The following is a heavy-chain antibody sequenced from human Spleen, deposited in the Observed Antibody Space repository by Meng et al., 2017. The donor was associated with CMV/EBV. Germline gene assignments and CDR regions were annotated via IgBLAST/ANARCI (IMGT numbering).Heavy chain of an antibody. Sequence: ASVKVSCKASGYAFTGYYVHWMRQAPGQGLEWMGCINPLRGDTNLAQNFQGRLTMTRDTSISAAYMELNRLTSADTAVYYCARGGWGRTYGPVDTWGQGTLVTVSS. CDR1: GYAFTGYY. J-gene: IGHJ5*02. D-gene: IGHD2-21*02. CDR2: INPLRGDT. CDR3: ARGGWGRTYGPVDT. V-gene: IGHV1-2*02.